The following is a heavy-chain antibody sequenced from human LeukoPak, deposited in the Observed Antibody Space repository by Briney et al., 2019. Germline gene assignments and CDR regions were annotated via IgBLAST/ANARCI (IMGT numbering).Heavy chain of an antibody. CDR3: ARDRTPYV. J-gene: IGHJ4*02. V-gene: IGHV3-7*01. Sequence: PGGSLRLSCAASGFTFSGYGMSWVRQAPGKGLEWVANIKQDGSEEDYVDSVKGRFTISRDNANNSLYLQMNSLRAEDTAVYYCARDRTPYVWGQGTLVTVSS. CDR1: GFTFSGYG. CDR2: IKQDGSEE. D-gene: IGHD1/OR15-1a*01.